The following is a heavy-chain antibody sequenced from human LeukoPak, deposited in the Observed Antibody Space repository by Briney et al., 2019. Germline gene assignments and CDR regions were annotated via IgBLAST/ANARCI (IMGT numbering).Heavy chain of an antibody. Sequence: ASVKVSCKSSGESFSSYQITWVRQAPGQGLEWMGGFIPNNDGTKYAQKFQGRVTITRDTSISTAYMELNSLTSDDTAMYYCARNSGPWGQGTLVTVSS. CDR3: ARNSGP. V-gene: IGHV1-2*02. D-gene: IGHD1-26*01. CDR2: FIPNNDGT. CDR1: GESFSSYQ. J-gene: IGHJ5*02.